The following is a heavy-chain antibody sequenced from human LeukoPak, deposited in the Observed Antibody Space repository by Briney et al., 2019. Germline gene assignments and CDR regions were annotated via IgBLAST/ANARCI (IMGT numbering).Heavy chain of an antibody. J-gene: IGHJ4*02. CDR2: ISGSGGST. Sequence: GGSLRLSCAASGFTFSSYAMSWVRQAPGKGLEWVSAISGSGGSTYYADSVKGRFTISRDSSKNALYLQMNSLRAEDTAVYYCAKGLLNVAAAGIDYWGQGTLVTVSS. V-gene: IGHV3-23*01. D-gene: IGHD6-13*01. CDR3: AKGLLNVAAAGIDY. CDR1: GFTFSSYA.